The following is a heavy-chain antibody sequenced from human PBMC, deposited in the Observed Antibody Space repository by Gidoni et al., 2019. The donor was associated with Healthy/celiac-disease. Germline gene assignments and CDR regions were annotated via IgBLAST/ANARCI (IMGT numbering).Heavy chain of an antibody. J-gene: IGHJ6*02. Sequence: EVQLVESGGGLVQPGGSLRLSCAASGFTASSNYMSWVRQAPGKGLEWVSVIYSGGSTYYADSVKGRFTISRDNSKNTLYLQMNSLRAEDTAVYYCAREDSSSSTGGMDVWGQGTTVTVSS. D-gene: IGHD6-6*01. CDR2: IYSGGST. CDR3: AREDSSSSTGGMDV. V-gene: IGHV3-66*01. CDR1: GFTASSNY.